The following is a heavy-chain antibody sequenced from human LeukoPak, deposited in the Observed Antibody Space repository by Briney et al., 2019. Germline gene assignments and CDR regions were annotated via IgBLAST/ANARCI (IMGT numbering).Heavy chain of an antibody. D-gene: IGHD2-2*01. CDR2: ISGSGGST. CDR3: TKDEGSSDCKN. V-gene: IGHV3-23*01. J-gene: IGHJ4*02. Sequence: GGSLRLSCAASGFTLSSDAMSWVRQAPGKGLEWVSAISGSGGSTYYADSVKGRFTISRDNSKNTLYPQMYSLRAEDTAVYYGTKDEGSSDCKNWGQGTLVTVSS. CDR1: GFTLSSDA.